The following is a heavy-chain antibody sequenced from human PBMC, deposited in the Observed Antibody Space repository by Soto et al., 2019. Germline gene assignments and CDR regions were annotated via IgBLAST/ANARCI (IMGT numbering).Heavy chain of an antibody. CDR1: GGSISSYY. CDR2: IYTSGST. V-gene: IGHV4-4*07. D-gene: IGHD6-13*01. Sequence: QVQLQESGPGLVKPSETLSLTCTVSGGSISSYYWSWIRQPAGKGLEWIGRIYTSGSTNYNPSLKNRVTMSVDTSTNQFSPKLSSVTAADTAVYYCARAGGDSSRYERYGMDVWGQGTTVTVSS. CDR3: ARAGGDSSRYERYGMDV. J-gene: IGHJ6*02.